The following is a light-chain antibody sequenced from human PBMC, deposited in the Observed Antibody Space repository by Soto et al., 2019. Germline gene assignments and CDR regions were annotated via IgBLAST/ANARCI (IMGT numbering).Light chain of an antibody. CDR1: QSLAYIDGNTY. J-gene: IGKJ2*01. Sequence: DVVMTQSPLSLPVTLGQPASISCRSSQSLAYIDGNTYLNWFQQRPGQSPRRLIYKVSNRDSGVPDRFSGSGSGTDFTLKISRVGADDVGVYYCMQGTHWPPYTFGQGTKLEI. V-gene: IGKV2-30*01. CDR3: MQGTHWPPYT. CDR2: KVS.